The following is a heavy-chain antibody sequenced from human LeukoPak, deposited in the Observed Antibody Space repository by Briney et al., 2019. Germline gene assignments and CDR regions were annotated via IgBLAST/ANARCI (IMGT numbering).Heavy chain of an antibody. V-gene: IGHV1-46*01. CDR2: INPSGGST. CDR3: ARDTEDFDY. CDR1: GYTFTSYG. Sequence: ASVKVSCKASGYTFTSYGINWVRQAPGQGLEWMGIINPSGGSTTYAQKFQGRVTMTRDTSTSTVYMELSSLRSEDTAVYYCARDTEDFDYWGQGTLVTVSS. J-gene: IGHJ4*02.